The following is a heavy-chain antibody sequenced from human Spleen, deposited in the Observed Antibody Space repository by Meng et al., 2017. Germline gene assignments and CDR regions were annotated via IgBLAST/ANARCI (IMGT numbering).Heavy chain of an antibody. CDR1: GFAFNTYR. CDR3: AIYDFWSGPP. V-gene: IGHV3-30*04. J-gene: IGHJ5*02. Sequence: QVQLVESGGGVVQPGRSLRLSCAASGFAFNTYRVHWVRQAPGKGLEWVAIISFDGSKKYYADSVKGRFTISRDNSKNTLYLQMNSLRIEDTAVYYCAIYDFWSGPPWGQGTLVTVSS. D-gene: IGHD3-3*01. CDR2: ISFDGSKK.